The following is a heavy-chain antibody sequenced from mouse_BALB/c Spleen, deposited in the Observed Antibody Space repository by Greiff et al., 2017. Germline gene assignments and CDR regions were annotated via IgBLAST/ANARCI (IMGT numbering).Heavy chain of an antibody. CDR3: ARGRDYYGNYGFAY. V-gene: IGHV3-6*02. D-gene: IGHD2-1*01. CDR2: ISYDGSN. J-gene: IGHJ3*01. CDR1: GYSITSGYY. Sequence: EVKLQESGPGLVKPSQSLSLTCSVTGYSITSGYYWNWIRQFPGNKLEWMGYISYDGSNNYNPSLKNRISITRDTSKNQFFLKLNSVTTEDTATYYCARGRDYYGNYGFAYWGQGTLVTVSA.